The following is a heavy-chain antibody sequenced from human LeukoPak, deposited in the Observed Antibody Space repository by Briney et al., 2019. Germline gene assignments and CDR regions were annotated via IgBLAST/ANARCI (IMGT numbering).Heavy chain of an antibody. V-gene: IGHV3-23*01. CDR1: GFTFSSYA. D-gene: IGHD3-9*01. CDR2: ISGSGGST. J-gene: IGHJ4*02. CDR3: ANGANDILAGYIDS. Sequence: QSGGSLRLSCAASGFTFSSYAMSWVRQAPGKGLEWVSAISGSGGSTYYADSVKGRFTISRDNSKNTLYLQMNSLRAEDTAVYYCANGANDILAGYIDSWGQGTLATVSS.